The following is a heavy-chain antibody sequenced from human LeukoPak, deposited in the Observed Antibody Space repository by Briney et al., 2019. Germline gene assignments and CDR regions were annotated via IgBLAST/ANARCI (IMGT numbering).Heavy chain of an antibody. CDR2: ISSSSSYI. D-gene: IGHD1-1*01. V-gene: IGHV3-21*01. CDR1: GFTFSSYS. J-gene: IGHJ4*02. Sequence: GGSLRLSCAASGFTFSSYSMNWVRQAPGKGLEWVSSISSSSSYIYYADSVKGRFTISRDNAKNSLYLQMNSLRAEDTAVYYCARTATTEDYFDYWGQGTLATVSS. CDR3: ARTATTEDYFDY.